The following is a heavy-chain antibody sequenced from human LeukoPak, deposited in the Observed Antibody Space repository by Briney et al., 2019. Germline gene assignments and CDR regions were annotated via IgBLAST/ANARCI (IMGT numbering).Heavy chain of an antibody. D-gene: IGHD2-15*01. Sequence: ASVKVSCKTSGGTFSSYAISWVRQAPGQGLEWMGGIIPIFGTANYAQKFQGRVTITADESASTAYMELSSLRSEDTAVYYCARASGYCSGGSCYWDWFDPWGQGTLVTVSS. CDR3: ARASGYCSGGSCYWDWFDP. V-gene: IGHV1-69*13. J-gene: IGHJ5*02. CDR1: GGTFSSYA. CDR2: IIPIFGTA.